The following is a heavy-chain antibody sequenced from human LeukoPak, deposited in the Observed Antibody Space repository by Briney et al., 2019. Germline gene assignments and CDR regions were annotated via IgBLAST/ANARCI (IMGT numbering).Heavy chain of an antibody. CDR1: GGTFSSYA. Sequence: SVTVSCKASGGTFSSYAISWVRQAPGQGLEWMGGIIPIFGTANYAQKFQGRVTITADESTSTAYMELSSLRSEDTAVYYCARGGSGSYYVNWFDPWGQGTLVTVSS. CDR2: IIPIFGTA. CDR3: ARGGSGSYYVNWFDP. V-gene: IGHV1-69*13. D-gene: IGHD3-10*01. J-gene: IGHJ5*02.